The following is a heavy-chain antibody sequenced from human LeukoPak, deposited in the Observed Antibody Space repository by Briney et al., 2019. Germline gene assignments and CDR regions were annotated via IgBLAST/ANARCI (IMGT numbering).Heavy chain of an antibody. Sequence: GGSLRLSCAASGFTFSDYYMSWIRQAPGKGLEWVSYISSSGSTIYYADSVKGRFTISRDNAKNSLYLQMNSLRADDTAVYYCAKEASSGYPNWFDPWGQGTLVTVSS. D-gene: IGHD3-22*01. CDR2: ISSSGSTI. V-gene: IGHV3-11*01. CDR3: AKEASSGYPNWFDP. CDR1: GFTFSDYY. J-gene: IGHJ5*02.